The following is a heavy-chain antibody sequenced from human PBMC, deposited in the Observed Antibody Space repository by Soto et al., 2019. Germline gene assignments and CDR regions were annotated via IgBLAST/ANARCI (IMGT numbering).Heavy chain of an antibody. CDR3: ARPGWHSYCSNGVCPGAFDI. V-gene: IGHV5-51*01. CDR2: IFPGDSNP. CDR1: GYSFSSYW. J-gene: IGHJ3*02. D-gene: IGHD2-8*01. Sequence: PGESLKISCKGSGYSFSSYWIGWVRQMPGKGLEWMAMIFPGDSNPRYSPSFQGQVTISADKSISTAYLQWSSLKASDTAMYYCARPGWHSYCSNGVCPGAFDIWGQGTMVTVSS.